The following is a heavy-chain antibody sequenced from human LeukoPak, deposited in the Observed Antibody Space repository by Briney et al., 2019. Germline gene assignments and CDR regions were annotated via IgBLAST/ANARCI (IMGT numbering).Heavy chain of an antibody. J-gene: IGHJ4*02. Sequence: PGGSLRLSCAASGFTVSSNYMSWVRQAPGKGLEWVSVIYTGGSTYYADSVKGRFTISRDNSKNTLYLQMNSLRAEDTAVYYCASSRVSLNYYDSSGYHWGQGTLVTVSS. D-gene: IGHD3-22*01. CDR3: ASSRVSLNYYDSSGYH. CDR1: GFTVSSNY. V-gene: IGHV3-66*01. CDR2: IYTGGST.